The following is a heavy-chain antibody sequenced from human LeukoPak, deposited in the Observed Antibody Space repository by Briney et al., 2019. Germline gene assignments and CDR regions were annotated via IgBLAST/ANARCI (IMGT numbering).Heavy chain of an antibody. J-gene: IGHJ3*02. Sequence: GGSLRLSCAASGLSVSTNSMSWVRQAPGKGLEWVSVIYSGDSTYYGDSVKGRFTISSDKSKNTVYLQMNSLRAEDTAVYYCATDHRNLDAFDIWGQGTMVTVSS. CDR2: IYSGDST. CDR3: ATDHRNLDAFDI. V-gene: IGHV3-66*01. D-gene: IGHD1-14*01. CDR1: GLSVSTNS.